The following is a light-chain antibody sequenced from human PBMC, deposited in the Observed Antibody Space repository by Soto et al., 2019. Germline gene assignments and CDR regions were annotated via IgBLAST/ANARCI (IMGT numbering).Light chain of an antibody. J-gene: IGKJ5*01. CDR3: QKYNSAPQIT. CDR1: QSISSW. CDR2: DAS. Sequence: DIQVTESPSSLSASVVDRVTMTWRASQSISSWLAWYQQKPGKAPKVLIFDASSLESGVPSRFSGSGSGTDFTLTIRSLQPEDVATYYCQKYNSAPQITFGQGTRLEIK. V-gene: IGKV1-5*01.